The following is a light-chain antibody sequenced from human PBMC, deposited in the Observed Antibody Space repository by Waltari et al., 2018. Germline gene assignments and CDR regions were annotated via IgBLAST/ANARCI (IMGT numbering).Light chain of an antibody. Sequence: DIQMTQSPSSLSASVGDRVTITCRASQGIRNDLTWYQQKPGKAPKRLIYGASSLQSGVPSRFSGSGSGTEFTLTISSLQPEDFASYYCLRNNSYPWTFGQGTKVEIK. V-gene: IGKV1-17*01. CDR3: LRNNSYPWT. J-gene: IGKJ1*01. CDR2: GAS. CDR1: QGIRND.